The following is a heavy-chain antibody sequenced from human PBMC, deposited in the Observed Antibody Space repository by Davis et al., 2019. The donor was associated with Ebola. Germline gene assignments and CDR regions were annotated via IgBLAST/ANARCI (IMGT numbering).Heavy chain of an antibody. J-gene: IGHJ4*02. Sequence: PSETLSLTCAVYGGSFSGYYWSWIRQPPGKGLEWIGEINHSGSTNYNPSLKSRVTISVDTSKNQFSLKLSSVTAADTAVYYCARGRGYDFWSGYFYWGQGTLVTVSS. D-gene: IGHD3-3*01. CDR3: ARGRGYDFWSGYFY. V-gene: IGHV4-34*01. CDR1: GGSFSGYY. CDR2: INHSGST.